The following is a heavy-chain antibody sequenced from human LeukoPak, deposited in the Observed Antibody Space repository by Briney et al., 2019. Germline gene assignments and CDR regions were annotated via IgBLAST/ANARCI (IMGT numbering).Heavy chain of an antibody. Sequence: PGRSLRLSCAASGFTFSSYGMHWVRQAPGKGLEWVSAISGSGGSTYYADSVKGRFTISRDNSKNTLYLQMNSLRAEDTAVYYCAKDSVVRGVIPSYFDYWGQGTLVTVSS. J-gene: IGHJ4*02. V-gene: IGHV3-23*01. D-gene: IGHD3-10*01. CDR1: GFTFSSYG. CDR3: AKDSVVRGVIPSYFDY. CDR2: ISGSGGST.